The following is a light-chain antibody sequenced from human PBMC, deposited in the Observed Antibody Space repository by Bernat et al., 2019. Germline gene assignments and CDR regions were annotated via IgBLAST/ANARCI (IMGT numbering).Light chain of an antibody. CDR3: EQYSSRRFT. CDR2: QAS. CDR1: HSISSW. V-gene: IGKV1-12*01. J-gene: IGKJ3*01. Sequence: TVTITCRASHSISSWLAWYQQKPVKAPKLLIYQASSLQSGVPSRFSGSVSGTDFTLTISSLQSEDFATYYCEQYSSRRFTCGRGTKRDI.